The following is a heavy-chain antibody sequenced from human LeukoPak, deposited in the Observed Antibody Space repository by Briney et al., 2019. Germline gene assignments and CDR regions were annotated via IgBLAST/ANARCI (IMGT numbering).Heavy chain of an antibody. J-gene: IGHJ3*02. CDR1: GGSISSSSYY. Sequence: SETLSLTCTVSGGSISSSSYYWGWIRQPPGKGLEWIGSIYYSGSTYYNPSLKSRVTISVDTSKNQFSLKLSSVTAADTAVYYCASWEPYDSSGYYYQAFDIWGQGTMVTVSS. D-gene: IGHD3-22*01. CDR3: ASWEPYDSSGYYYQAFDI. CDR2: IYYSGST. V-gene: IGHV4-39*07.